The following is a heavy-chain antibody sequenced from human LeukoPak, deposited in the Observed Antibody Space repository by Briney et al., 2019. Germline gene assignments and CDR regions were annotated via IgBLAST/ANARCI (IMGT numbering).Heavy chain of an antibody. CDR1: GGSISSSSYY. CDR3: AREHPYYGSGSYSPLMDV. J-gene: IGHJ6*02. V-gene: IGHV4-39*02. CDR2: IYYSGST. D-gene: IGHD3-10*01. Sequence: SETLSLTCTVSGGSISSSSYYWGWIRQPPGKGLEWIGSIYYSGSTYYNPPLKSRVTISVDTSKNQFSLKLSSVTAADTAVYYCAREHPYYGSGSYSPLMDVWGQGTTVTVSS.